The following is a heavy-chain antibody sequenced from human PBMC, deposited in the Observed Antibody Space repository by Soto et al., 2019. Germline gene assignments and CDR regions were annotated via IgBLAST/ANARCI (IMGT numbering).Heavy chain of an antibody. CDR3: ARRIAVAGTIYYYGMDV. CDR2: ISSSSSYI. J-gene: IGHJ6*02. Sequence: EVQLVESGGGLVKPGGSLRLSCAASGFTFSSYSMNWVRQAPGKGLEWVSSISSSSSYIYSADSVKGRFTISRDNAKNSLYLQMNSLRAEDTAVYYCARRIAVAGTIYYYGMDVWGQGTTVTVSS. CDR1: GFTFSSYS. V-gene: IGHV3-21*01. D-gene: IGHD6-19*01.